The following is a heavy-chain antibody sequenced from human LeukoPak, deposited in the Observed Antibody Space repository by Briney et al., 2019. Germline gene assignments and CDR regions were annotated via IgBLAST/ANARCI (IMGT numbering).Heavy chain of an antibody. Sequence: SETLSLTRAVYGGSFSGYYWSWIRQPPGKGLEWIGEINHSGSTNYNPSLKSRVTISVDTSKNQFSLKLSSVAAADTAVYYCARRRRRYDFWSGNNWFDPWGQGTLVTVSS. D-gene: IGHD3-3*01. CDR2: INHSGST. V-gene: IGHV4-34*01. J-gene: IGHJ5*02. CDR3: ARRRRRYDFWSGNNWFDP. CDR1: GGSFSGYY.